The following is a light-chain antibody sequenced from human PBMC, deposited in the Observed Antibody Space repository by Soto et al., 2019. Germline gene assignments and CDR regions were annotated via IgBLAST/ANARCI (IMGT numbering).Light chain of an antibody. CDR1: SIDVGGNH. J-gene: IGLJ1*01. V-gene: IGLV2-14*01. CDR2: DVS. CDR3: SSLTSSSRYV. Sequence: SVLTQPASVSGSPGQSITISCTGTSIDVGGNHVSWYQQHPGKAPRLIIYDVSNRPSGISNRFSGSKSDNTASLTISGLQAVDEADSYCSSLTSSSRYVFGTGTKVTVL.